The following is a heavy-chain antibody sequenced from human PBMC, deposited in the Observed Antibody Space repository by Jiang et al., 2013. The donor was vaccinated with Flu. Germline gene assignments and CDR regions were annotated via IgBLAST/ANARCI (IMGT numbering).Heavy chain of an antibody. CDR3: ARGGQCIDGICYRSDYFDF. CDR1: GYTFTNYA. V-gene: IGHV7-4-1*01. J-gene: IGHJ4*02. D-gene: IGHD3-9*01. CDR2: INTNTGNP. Sequence: QSGSELKTPGASVKVSCKASGYTFTNYAIDWVRQAPGQGLEWMGWINTNTGNPVYAQGFTGRFVFSLDKSVNTAYLQVDSLRAEDTAVYYCARGGQCIDGICYRSDYFDFWGQGTPVTVSS.